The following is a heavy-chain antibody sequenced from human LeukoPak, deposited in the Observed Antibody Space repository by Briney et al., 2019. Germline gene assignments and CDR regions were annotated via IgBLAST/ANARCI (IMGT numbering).Heavy chain of an antibody. V-gene: IGHV4-39*01. J-gene: IGHJ4*02. Sequence: SETLSLTCTVSGGSISSTSYYWGWIRQAPGKGLEWLASIYYSGATYYNPSLKSRLTVSGDTSNNRFSLELTSVTAADTAVYYCARQGLQQLLPGSNFWGQGTMVTVSS. CDR2: IYYSGAT. D-gene: IGHD6-13*01. CDR1: GGSISSTSYY. CDR3: ARQGLQQLLPGSNF.